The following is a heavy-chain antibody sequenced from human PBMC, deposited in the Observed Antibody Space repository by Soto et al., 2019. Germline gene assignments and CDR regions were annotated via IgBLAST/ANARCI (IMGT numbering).Heavy chain of an antibody. D-gene: IGHD5-12*01. CDR1: GFTFSSYG. CDR2: IWYDGSNK. Sequence: GGSLRLSCAASGFTFSSYGMHWVRQAPGKGLEWVAVIWYDGSNKYYADSVKGRFTISRDNSKNTLYLQMNSLRAEDTAVYYCARGPTSPIVATIGFDYWGQGTLVTVSS. V-gene: IGHV3-33*01. J-gene: IGHJ4*02. CDR3: ARGPTSPIVATIGFDY.